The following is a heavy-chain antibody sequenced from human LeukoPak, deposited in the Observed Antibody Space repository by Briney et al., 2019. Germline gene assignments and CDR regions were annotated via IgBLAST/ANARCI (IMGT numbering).Heavy chain of an antibody. CDR3: ARAFIAVARDAFDI. CDR2: TYYSGTT. D-gene: IGHD6-19*01. CDR1: AGSISSGDYY. V-gene: IGHV4-30-4*08. J-gene: IGHJ3*02. Sequence: TLSLTCTVSAGSISSGDYYWGWIRQPPGQGLEWIVFTYYSGTTYYNPSLKSRVTKSVDTSKNQFSLKLSSVTAADTAVYYCARAFIAVARDAFDIWGQGTMVTVSS.